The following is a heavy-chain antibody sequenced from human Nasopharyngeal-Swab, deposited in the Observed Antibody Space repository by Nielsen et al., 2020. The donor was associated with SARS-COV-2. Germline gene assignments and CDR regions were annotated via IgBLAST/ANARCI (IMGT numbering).Heavy chain of an antibody. V-gene: IGHV3-7*01. D-gene: IGHD2-21*01. Sequence: GESLKISCEASGFTFSTYWMSWVRQAPGKGLEWVANIRQDESEKYYVDSVKGRFTISRDNAKNSLFLQMNSLRVADTAVYYCARLLEVSGTPLDYWGQGTLVSVSS. CDR3: ARLLEVSGTPLDY. CDR2: IRQDESEK. CDR1: GFTFSTYW. J-gene: IGHJ4*02.